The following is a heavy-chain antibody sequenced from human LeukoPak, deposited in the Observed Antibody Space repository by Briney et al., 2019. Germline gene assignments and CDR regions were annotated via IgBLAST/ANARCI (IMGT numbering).Heavy chain of an antibody. CDR1: GYTFTSYY. CDR2: MNPNNGKT. D-gene: IGHD3-10*01. V-gene: IGHV1-8*03. Sequence: ASVKVSCNASGYTFTSYYIIWVRQATGQGLERMGCMNPNNGKTGYAQKFQGRVTIPRNTSISTAYMELSSLRSEETAVYYCARGSGSGSLFLRVVDVYYYYMDVWGKGATVTVSS. J-gene: IGHJ6*03. CDR3: ARGSGSGSLFLRVVDVYYYYMDV.